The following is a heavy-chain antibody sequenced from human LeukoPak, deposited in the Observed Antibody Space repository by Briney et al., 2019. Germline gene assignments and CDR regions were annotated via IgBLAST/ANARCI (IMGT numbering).Heavy chain of an antibody. D-gene: IGHD6-6*01. V-gene: IGHV4-61*02. Sequence: SETLSLTCTVSGDSISSGTYYWSWIRQPAGKGLEWIGSIYYSGSTYYNPSLKSRVTISVDTSKNQFSLKLSSVTAADTAVYYCARGSIAARLFDYWGQGTLVTVSS. CDR2: IYYSGST. J-gene: IGHJ4*02. CDR1: GDSISSGTYY. CDR3: ARGSIAARLFDY.